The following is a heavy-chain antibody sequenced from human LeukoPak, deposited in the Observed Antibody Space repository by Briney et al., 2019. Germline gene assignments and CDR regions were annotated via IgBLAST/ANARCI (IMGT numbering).Heavy chain of an antibody. CDR1: GYSISSGYY. CDR2: IYHSGTT. V-gene: IGHV4-38-2*02. Sequence: SETLSLTCTVSGYSISSGYYWGWTRPSPGKGVEWIGNIYHSGTTYYNPSLKSRVAISGDTSNNQFSLKLSSVTAADTAVYYCARHDSTGYPFYYYYYMDVWGRGTTVTVSS. D-gene: IGHD3-22*01. CDR3: ARHDSTGYPFYYYYYMDV. J-gene: IGHJ6*03.